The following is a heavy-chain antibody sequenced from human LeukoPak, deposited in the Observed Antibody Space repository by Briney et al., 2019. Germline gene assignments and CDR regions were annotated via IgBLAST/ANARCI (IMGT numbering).Heavy chain of an antibody. D-gene: IGHD6-13*01. Sequence: SETLSLTCTVSGGSISSYYWSWIRQPPGKGLEWIGYIYYSGSTNCNPSLKSRVTISVDTSKNQFSLKLSSVTAADTAVYYCARAQTSNWYYFDYWGQGTLVTVSS. J-gene: IGHJ4*02. CDR2: IYYSGST. CDR1: GGSISSYY. V-gene: IGHV4-59*08. CDR3: ARAQTSNWYYFDY.